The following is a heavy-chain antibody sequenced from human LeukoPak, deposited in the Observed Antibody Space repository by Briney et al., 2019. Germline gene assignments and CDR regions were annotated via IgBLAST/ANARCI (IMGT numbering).Heavy chain of an antibody. Sequence: SETLSLTCTVSGGSISSGDYYWSWIRQPPGKGLEWIGYIYYSGSTYYNPSLKSRVTISVDTSKNQFSLKLSSVTAADTAVYYCARERRIVVVPAGFDPWGQGTLVTVSS. V-gene: IGHV4-30-4*08. J-gene: IGHJ5*02. CDR3: ARERRIVVVPAGFDP. CDR1: GGSISSGDYY. D-gene: IGHD2-2*01. CDR2: IYYSGST.